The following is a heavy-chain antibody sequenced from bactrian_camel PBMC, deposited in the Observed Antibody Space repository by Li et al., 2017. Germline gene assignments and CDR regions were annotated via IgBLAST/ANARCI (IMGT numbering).Heavy chain of an antibody. CDR1: GGIFTSNC. Sequence: HVQLVESGGGSVQAGGSLRLSCVASGGIFTSNCMGWFRQAPGAEHEGLASIYTGGGGIYYADSVKGRFTISLDSAKNTVYPQMDDLKPEDTAIYYCAASPLKPKPWTAVSEYNTWGLGTQVTVS. V-gene: IGHV3S54*01. J-gene: IGHJ6*01. CDR2: IYTGGGGI. CDR3: AASPLKPKPWTAVSEYNT. D-gene: IGHD8*01.